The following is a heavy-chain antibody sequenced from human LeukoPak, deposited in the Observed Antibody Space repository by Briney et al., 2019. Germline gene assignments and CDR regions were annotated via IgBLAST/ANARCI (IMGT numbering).Heavy chain of an antibody. CDR1: GGSFSGYY. CDR2: INHSGST. D-gene: IGHD3-10*01. Sequence: PSETLSLTCAVYGGSFSGYYWSWIRQPPGKGLEWIGEINHSGSTNYNPSLKSRVTISVDTSMNQFSLKLSSVTAADTAVYYCARAPYYYGSGSYSHVFDYWGQGTLVTVSS. J-gene: IGHJ4*02. V-gene: IGHV4-34*01. CDR3: ARAPYYYGSGSYSHVFDY.